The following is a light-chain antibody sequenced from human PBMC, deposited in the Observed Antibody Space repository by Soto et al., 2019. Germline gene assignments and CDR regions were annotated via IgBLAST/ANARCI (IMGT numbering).Light chain of an antibody. J-gene: IGKJ1*01. CDR3: QQYNKWPRT. V-gene: IGKV3-15*01. Sequence: EIVMTQSRSTLYLSPWERATLCCMASQSVSSNLAWYEQKPGQAPRLLIYGASTRATGIPARFSGSGSGTEFTLTISSLQSEDFAVYYCQQYNKWPRTFGQGTKVDIK. CDR2: GAS. CDR1: QSVSSN.